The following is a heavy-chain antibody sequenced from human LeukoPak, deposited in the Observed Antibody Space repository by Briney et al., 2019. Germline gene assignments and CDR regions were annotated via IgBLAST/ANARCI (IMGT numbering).Heavy chain of an antibody. Sequence: GGSLRLSCAASGFIVSSNYMSWVRQAPGKGLEWVSVIYSGGNTYYADSVKGRFTISRDNSKNTLFLQMNSLRIDDTAVYYRGGLKSSGYLIEYWGQGTLVTVSS. CDR3: GGLKSSGYLIEY. CDR2: IYSGGNT. V-gene: IGHV3-53*01. CDR1: GFIVSSNY. D-gene: IGHD3-22*01. J-gene: IGHJ4*02.